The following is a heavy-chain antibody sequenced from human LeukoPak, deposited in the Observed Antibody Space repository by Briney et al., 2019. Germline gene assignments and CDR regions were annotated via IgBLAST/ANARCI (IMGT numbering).Heavy chain of an antibody. D-gene: IGHD5-12*01. J-gene: IGHJ4*02. CDR3: ARASYSGYDFDY. CDR2: INCNGGST. CDR1: GFTFDDYC. Sequence: PGGSLTLSCAASGFTFDDYCLSWVRQPPGKGLEWVSDINCNGGSTGYPDSVKGRFPISRDNAKNSLYLQMNSLRAEDTALYYCARASYSGYDFDYWGQGTLVTISP. V-gene: IGHV3-20*04.